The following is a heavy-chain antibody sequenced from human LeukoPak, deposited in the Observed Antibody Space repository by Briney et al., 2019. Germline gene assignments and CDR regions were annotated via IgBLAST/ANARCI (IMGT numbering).Heavy chain of an antibody. CDR1: GGTFSSYA. CDR3: ARSPGRPVVVPAAPENWFDP. V-gene: IGHV1-69*04. Sequence: ASVKVSCKASGGTFSSYAISWVRQAPGQGLEWMGRIIPIFGIANYAQKFQGRVTITADKSTSTAYMELSSLRSEDTAVYYCARSPGRPVVVPAAPENWFDPWGQGTLVTVSS. CDR2: IIPIFGIA. J-gene: IGHJ5*02. D-gene: IGHD2-2*01.